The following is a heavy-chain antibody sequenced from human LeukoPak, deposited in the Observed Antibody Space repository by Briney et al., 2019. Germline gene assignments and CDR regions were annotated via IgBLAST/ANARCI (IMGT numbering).Heavy chain of an antibody. CDR1: GFTFSSYA. V-gene: IGHV3-30-3*01. Sequence: GRSLRLSCAASGFTFSSYAMHWVRQAPGKGLEWVAVISYDGSNKYYADSVKGRFTISRDNSKNTLYLQMNSLRAEDTAVYYCARESPPYYYDSSGYSSLGGMGVWGQGTTVTVSS. CDR2: ISYDGSNK. D-gene: IGHD3-22*01. CDR3: ARESPPYYYDSSGYSSLGGMGV. J-gene: IGHJ6*02.